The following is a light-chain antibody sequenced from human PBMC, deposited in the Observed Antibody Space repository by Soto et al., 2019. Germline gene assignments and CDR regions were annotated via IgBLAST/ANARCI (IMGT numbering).Light chain of an antibody. CDR2: NAY. Sequence: IQLTQSPSSLSASVGDRVTITCRAGQDIGSALAWYQKRPGKAPKLLLYNAYNLEAGVPSRFSGSGSGTDFTLNITSRRPEDFATYYCQQFNGFPLTFGGGTKVQIK. CDR3: QQFNGFPLT. J-gene: IGKJ4*01. CDR1: QDIGSA. V-gene: IGKV1-13*02.